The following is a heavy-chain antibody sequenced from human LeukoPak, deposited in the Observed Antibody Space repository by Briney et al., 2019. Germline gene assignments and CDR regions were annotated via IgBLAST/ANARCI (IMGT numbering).Heavy chain of an antibody. D-gene: IGHD3-16*02. CDR2: IYYSGST. CDR3: ARGTYYDYVWGSYRYLGLDP. J-gene: IGHJ5*02. CDR1: GGSISSSSYY. Sequence: PSETLSLTCTVSGGSISSSSYYWGWIRQPPGKGLEWIGSIYYSGSTYYNPSLKSRVTISVDTSKNQFSLKLSSVTAADTAVYYCARGTYYDYVWGSYRYLGLDPWGQGTLVTVSS. V-gene: IGHV4-39*07.